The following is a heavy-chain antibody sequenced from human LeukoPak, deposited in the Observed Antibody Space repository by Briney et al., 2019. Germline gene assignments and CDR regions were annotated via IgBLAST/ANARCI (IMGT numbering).Heavy chain of an antibody. CDR3: AKDVEYYYGSGSYYRDS. Sequence: GGSLRLSCAASGFTFSSYAMSWVRQAPGKGLEWVSAISGSGGSTYYADSVKGRFTISRDNSKNALYLQMNSLRAEDTAVYYCAKDVEYYYGSGSYYRDSWGQGTLVTVSS. J-gene: IGHJ4*02. D-gene: IGHD3-10*01. CDR2: ISGSGGST. CDR1: GFTFSSYA. V-gene: IGHV3-23*01.